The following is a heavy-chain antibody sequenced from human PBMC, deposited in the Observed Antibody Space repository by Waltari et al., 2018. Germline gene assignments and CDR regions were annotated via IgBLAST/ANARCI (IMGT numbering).Heavy chain of an antibody. J-gene: IGHJ5*01. CDR2: IYHSGST. D-gene: IGHD1-26*01. Sequence: QVRLQESGPGLVKPSETLSLVCTVSGYSISRGHYWGWIRQPPGKGLEWLGSIYHSGSTYFNPSLMSRVTMSVDTSKNQFSLKLSSVTAADTAIYFCASDSGFDAYDSWGQGTLVTVSS. CDR3: ASDSGFDAYDS. V-gene: IGHV4-38-2*02. CDR1: GYSISRGHY.